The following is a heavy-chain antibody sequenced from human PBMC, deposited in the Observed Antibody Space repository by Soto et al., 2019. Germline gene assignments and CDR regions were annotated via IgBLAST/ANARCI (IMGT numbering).Heavy chain of an antibody. CDR2: IYYSGST. V-gene: IGHV4-31*03. J-gene: IGHJ4*02. D-gene: IGHD3-22*01. CDR3: ARGPLDYYDSSGSHGVLDY. CDR1: GGSISSGGYY. Sequence: QVQLQESGPGLVKPSQTLSLTCTVSGGSISSGGYYWSWIRQHPGKGLEWIGYIYYSGSTYYNPSLKSRVTISVDTSKNQFSLKLSSVTAADTAVYYCARGPLDYYDSSGSHGVLDYWGQGTLVTVSS.